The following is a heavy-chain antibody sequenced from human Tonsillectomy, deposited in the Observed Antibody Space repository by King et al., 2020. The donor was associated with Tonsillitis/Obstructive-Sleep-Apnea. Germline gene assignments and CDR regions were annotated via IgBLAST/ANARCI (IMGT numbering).Heavy chain of an antibody. CDR2: LYSGGGT. D-gene: IGHD2-2*01. V-gene: IGHV3-66*01. CDR3: ARGFVVVPAAIKSPHYYMDV. J-gene: IGHJ6*03. Sequence: VQLVESGGGLVQPGGSLRLSCAASGFSVSSKFMTWVRQAPGKGLEWVSVLYSGGGTYYADCVKGKFTISRDESKNTVFLQMNSLRAEDTAVYYCARGFVVVPAAIKSPHYYMDVWGKGTTVTVSS. CDR1: GFSVSSKF.